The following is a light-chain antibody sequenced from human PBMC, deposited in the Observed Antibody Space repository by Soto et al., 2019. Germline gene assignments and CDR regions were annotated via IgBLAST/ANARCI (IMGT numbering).Light chain of an antibody. J-gene: IGLJ1*01. CDR1: SSDVGHYDY. CDR3: SSYTGNSTQV. CDR2: DVT. Sequence: QSVLTQPASVSGSPGQSITISCTGSSSDVGHYDYVSWFQQHPGRAPTLLIYDVTYRPSGVSNRFSGAKSGSTASLTISGLRTEDEANYYCSSYTGNSTQVFGTGTKLTVL. V-gene: IGLV2-14*03.